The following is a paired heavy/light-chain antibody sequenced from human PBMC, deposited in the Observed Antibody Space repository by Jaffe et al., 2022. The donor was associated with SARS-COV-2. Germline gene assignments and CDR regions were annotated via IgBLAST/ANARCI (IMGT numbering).Light chain of an antibody. CDR1: SSNIGSKA. CDR2: SNN. J-gene: IGLJ3*02. Sequence: QSVLTQPPSASGTPGQRVTISCSGSSSNIGSKAVNWYQQLPGMAPKLLIYSNNQRPSGVPDRFSGSKSGTSASLAISGIQSEDEADYYCASWDLNLDRRVFGGGTTLTVL. CDR3: ASWDLNLDRRV. V-gene: IGLV1-44*01.
Heavy chain of an antibody. CDR2: ISFGGDTT. D-gene: IGHD2-8*01. CDR1: GFTFRNYP. J-gene: IGHJ3*01. V-gene: IGHV3-23*01. Sequence: EVQLLESGGGLVQPGGSLRLSCAASGFTFRNYPMSWVRQAPGKGLEWVSAISFGGDTTYYPDSVKGRFTISRDNSKNTVDLQMNNLRAEDTAIYYCTKEKDNYANPGWDAFDFWGQGTMVTVSS. CDR3: TKEKDNYANPGWDAFDF.